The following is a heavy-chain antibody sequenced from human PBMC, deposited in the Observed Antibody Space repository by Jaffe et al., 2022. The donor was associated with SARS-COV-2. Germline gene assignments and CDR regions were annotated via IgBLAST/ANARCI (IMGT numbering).Heavy chain of an antibody. CDR1: GDSISSGSYY. V-gene: IGHV4-61*02. J-gene: IGHJ5*02. CDR2: IYTSGSA. Sequence: QVQLQESGPGLVKPSQTLSLTCTVSGDSISSGSYYWSWIRQPAGKGLEWLGRIYTSGSANYNPSLGSRVTISMDTSKNQFSLKLTSVTAADTAVYFCARDRPILAGYGADHWGQGTLVTVSS. CDR3: ARDRPILAGYGADH. D-gene: IGHD3-9*01.